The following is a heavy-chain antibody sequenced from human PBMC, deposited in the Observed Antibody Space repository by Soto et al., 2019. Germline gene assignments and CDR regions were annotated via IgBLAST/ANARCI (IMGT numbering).Heavy chain of an antibody. CDR2: IRSKANSYAT. CDR3: TKDLFSGWPG. D-gene: IGHD6-19*01. J-gene: IGHJ4*02. Sequence: GVSLRLSCAASGFTFSGSAMHWVRQASGKGLEWVGRIRSKANSYATAYAASVKGRFTISRDDSKNTAYLQMNSLKTEDTAVYYCTKDLFSGWPGWGQGTLVTVSS. CDR1: GFTFSGSA. V-gene: IGHV3-73*01.